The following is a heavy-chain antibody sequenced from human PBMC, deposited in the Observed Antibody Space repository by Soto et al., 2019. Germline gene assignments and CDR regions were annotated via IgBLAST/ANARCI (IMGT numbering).Heavy chain of an antibody. Sequence: PGGSLRLSCAASGFTVSANYMSWVRQAPGKGLEWVSLIYSGGRTDYADSVKGRFTISRDNSKNTLYLQMNSRRGEDTAVYYCARGGVIFGVVTGFDYWGQGALVTVSS. CDR1: GFTVSANY. D-gene: IGHD3-3*01. V-gene: IGHV3-53*01. CDR2: IYSGGRT. J-gene: IGHJ4*02. CDR3: ARGGVIFGVVTGFDY.